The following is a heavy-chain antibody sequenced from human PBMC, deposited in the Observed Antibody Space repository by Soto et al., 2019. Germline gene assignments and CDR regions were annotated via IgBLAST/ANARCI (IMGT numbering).Heavy chain of an antibody. CDR3: ARDQLIFGVVITYFDY. Sequence: GGSLRLSCAASGFTFSSYSMNWVRQAPGKGLEWVSYISSSSSTIYYADSVKGRFTISRDNAKNSLYLQMNSLRAEDTAVYYCARDQLIFGVVITYFDYWGQGTLVTVSS. CDR2: ISSSSSTI. V-gene: IGHV3-48*01. D-gene: IGHD3-3*01. CDR1: GFTFSSYS. J-gene: IGHJ4*02.